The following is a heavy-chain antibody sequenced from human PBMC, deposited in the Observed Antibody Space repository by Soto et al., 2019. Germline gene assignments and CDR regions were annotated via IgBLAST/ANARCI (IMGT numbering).Heavy chain of an antibody. CDR2: IYYSGST. V-gene: IGHV4-59*01. J-gene: IGHJ5*02. Sequence: PSETLSLTCSVSGASIRTYYWTWIRQSPEKGLEWIGYIYYSGSTTYNPSLKSRVTISVDTSKNHFSLKLSSVTTADTAVYYCARLLTPDNWKRRWFDPWGQGTLVTVSS. CDR1: GASIRTYY. D-gene: IGHD1-20*01. CDR3: ARLLTPDNWKRRWFDP.